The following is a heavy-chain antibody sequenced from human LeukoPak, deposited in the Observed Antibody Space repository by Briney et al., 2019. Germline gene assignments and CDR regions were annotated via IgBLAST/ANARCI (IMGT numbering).Heavy chain of an antibody. CDR1: GGSISSYY. D-gene: IGHD4-23*01. J-gene: IGHJ4*02. V-gene: IGHV4-59*08. CDR2: IYYSGST. CDR3: ARHYSGGNDCLDY. Sequence: SETLSLTCTVPGGSISSYYWSWIRQSPGKGLEWIGFIYYSGSTNYNPSLNSRVTISVDTSKNQFSLKLSSVTAAATTVYYSARHYSGGNDCLDYWGQGTLVTVSS.